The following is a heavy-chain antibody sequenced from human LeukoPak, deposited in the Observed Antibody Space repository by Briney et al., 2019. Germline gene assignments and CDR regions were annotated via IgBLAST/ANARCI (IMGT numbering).Heavy chain of an antibody. CDR3: AKVVGATRNFDY. D-gene: IGHD1-26*01. CDR1: GFTFSSYA. CDR2: ISGSGGST. J-gene: IGHJ4*02. V-gene: IGHV3-23*01. Sequence: GGSLRLSCAASGFTFSSYAMSWVRQAPGKGLEWVSAISGSGGSTYYADSVKGRFTISRDNSKNTLYLQMISLRAEDTAVYYCAKVVGATRNFDYWGQGTLVTVSS.